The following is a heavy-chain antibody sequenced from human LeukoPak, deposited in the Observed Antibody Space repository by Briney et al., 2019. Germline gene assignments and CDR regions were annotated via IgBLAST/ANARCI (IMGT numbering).Heavy chain of an antibody. V-gene: IGHV3-30-3*01. D-gene: IGHD2-21*01. CDR1: GFTFSTYA. CDR3: ARSRGLTYYYYGLDV. J-gene: IGHJ6*02. CDR2: MSYDGYNE. Sequence: PGGSLRLSCAASGFTFSTYAMHWVRQAPGKGLEWVAVMSYDGYNEYYADSVKGRFTISRDNSQNTLSLQMHSLRAEDTAMYYCARSRGLTYYYYGLDVWGQGTTVTVSS.